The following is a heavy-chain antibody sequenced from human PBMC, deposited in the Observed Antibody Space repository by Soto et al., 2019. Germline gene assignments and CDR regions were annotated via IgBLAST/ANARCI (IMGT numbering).Heavy chain of an antibody. CDR3: ARDNGMAGSFDP. CDR2: ISFSSTTI. D-gene: IGHD2-8*01. Sequence: QLVESGGGLVQPGGSLRLSCAASGFAFSTYSMNWVRQAPGKGLEWVSYISFSSTTIFYADSVGGRFTISRDNAKNSLYLQMNTLRDEDTAVYYCARDNGMAGSFDPWGQGTLVTVSS. V-gene: IGHV3-48*02. J-gene: IGHJ5*02. CDR1: GFAFSTYS.